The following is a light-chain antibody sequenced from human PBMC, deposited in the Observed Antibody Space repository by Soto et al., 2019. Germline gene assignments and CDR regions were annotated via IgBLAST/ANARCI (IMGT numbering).Light chain of an antibody. CDR1: NSDVGGYNS. CDR2: SVT. Sequence: QSALTQPRSVSGSPGQSVTISCSGTNSDVGGYNSVAWYQQKPGEAPKLLLYSVTKRPSGVPDRFSGSKSGNMASLIISGLQAEDEADYYCCSYAGSSTNYVFGTGTKVTLL. V-gene: IGLV2-11*01. J-gene: IGLJ1*01. CDR3: CSYAGSSTNYV.